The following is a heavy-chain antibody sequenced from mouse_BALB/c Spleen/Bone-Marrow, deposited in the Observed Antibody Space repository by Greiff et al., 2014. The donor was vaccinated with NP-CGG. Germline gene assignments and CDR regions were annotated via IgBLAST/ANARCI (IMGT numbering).Heavy chain of an antibody. V-gene: IGHV14-3*02. J-gene: IGHJ3*01. CDR1: GFNIKDPY. CDR3: ATLTGTFDY. D-gene: IGHD4-1*01. CDR2: IDPANYNT. Sequence: EVKLMESGAELVKPGASVKLSCTTSGFNIKDPYIHWVKQRPEQGLEWIGRIDPANYNTQYDPKFQGKATITADTTSNAAYLQLNSLTSEDTAVYYCATLTGTFDYWGQGTPVTVSA.